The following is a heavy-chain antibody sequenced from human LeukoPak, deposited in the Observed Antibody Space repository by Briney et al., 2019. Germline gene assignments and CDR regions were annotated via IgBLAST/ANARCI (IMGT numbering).Heavy chain of an antibody. D-gene: IGHD3-10*01. CDR3: ARMRSVRITMVRGVRGWFDP. V-gene: IGHV4-34*01. CDR2: INHSGST. CDR1: GGSFSGYY. Sequence: PSETLSLTCAVYGGSFSGYYWSWIRQPPGKGLEWIGEINHSGSTNYNPSLKSRVTISVETSKNQFSLKLSSVTAAGTAVYYCARMRSVRITMVRGVRGWFDPWGQGTLVTVSS. J-gene: IGHJ5*02.